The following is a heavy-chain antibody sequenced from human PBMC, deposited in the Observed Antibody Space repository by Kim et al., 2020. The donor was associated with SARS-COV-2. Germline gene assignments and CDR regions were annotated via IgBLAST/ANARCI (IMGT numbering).Heavy chain of an antibody. Sequence: KFQGRVTITADESTSTAYMELSSLRSEDTAVYYCARDPSSSGSYSNWFDPWGQGTLVTVSS. V-gene: IGHV1-69*01. D-gene: IGHD1-26*01. CDR3: ARDPSSSGSYSNWFDP. J-gene: IGHJ5*02.